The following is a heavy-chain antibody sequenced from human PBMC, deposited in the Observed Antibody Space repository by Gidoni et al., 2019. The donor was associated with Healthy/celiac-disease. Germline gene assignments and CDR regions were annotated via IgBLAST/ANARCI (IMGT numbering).Heavy chain of an antibody. CDR2: INHSGST. D-gene: IGHD3-22*01. CDR3: ARGLRDSSGYQIDY. Sequence: QVQLKQWGAGLLKPSETLSLTCAVYGGSFSGYYWRWIRQPPGKGRAWIGEINHSGSTTYNPSLKSRVTISVDTSKNQFSLKLSSVTAADTALYYCARGLRDSSGYQIDYWGQGTLVTVSS. CDR1: GGSFSGYY. J-gene: IGHJ4*02. V-gene: IGHV4-34*01.